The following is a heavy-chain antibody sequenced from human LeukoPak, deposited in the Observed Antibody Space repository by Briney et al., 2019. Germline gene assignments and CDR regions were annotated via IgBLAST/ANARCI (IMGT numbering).Heavy chain of an antibody. CDR1: GYSFTSYW. V-gene: IGHV5-51*01. CDR2: IYPGDSDT. J-gene: IGHJ5*02. Sequence: GESLKISCKGSGYSFTSYWIGWVRQMPGEGLEWMGIIYPGDSDTRYSPSFQGQVTISADKSISTAYLQWSSLKASDTAMYYCARSRFEDYYAQPASWFDPWGQGTLVTVPS. CDR3: ARSRFEDYYAQPASWFDP. D-gene: IGHD3-10*01.